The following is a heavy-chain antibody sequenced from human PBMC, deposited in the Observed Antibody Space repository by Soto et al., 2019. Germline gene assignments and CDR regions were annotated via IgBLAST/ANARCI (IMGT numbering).Heavy chain of an antibody. Sequence: EVQLLESGGGLVQPGGSLRLSCAASEFIFNNYAMTWVRQAPEKGMEWVSAISGGGDTTSYADSVKGRFTVSRDGSKNTLYLQMSSLRTEDTALHHCAKGRGGSGSLTPRVDFWGQGTLVTVSS. D-gene: IGHD3-10*01. CDR3: AKGRGGSGSLTPRVDF. V-gene: IGHV3-23*01. J-gene: IGHJ4*02. CDR1: EFIFNNYA. CDR2: ISGGGDTT.